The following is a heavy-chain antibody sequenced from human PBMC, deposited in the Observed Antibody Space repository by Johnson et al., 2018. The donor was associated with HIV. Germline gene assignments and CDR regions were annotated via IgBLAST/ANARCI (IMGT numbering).Heavy chain of an antibody. V-gene: IGHV3-30*03. CDR1: DFTVSGNY. CDR2: ISYDGSNK. D-gene: IGHD6-25*01. CDR3: ARESGQAFDV. Sequence: QVQLVESGGGLIQPGGSLRLSCAASDFTVSGNYMSWVRQAPGKGLEWVAVISYDGSNKYYADSVKGRFTISRDNAKNSLYLQMNTLRVEDTAFYYCARESGQAFDVWGQGTMVTVSS. J-gene: IGHJ3*01.